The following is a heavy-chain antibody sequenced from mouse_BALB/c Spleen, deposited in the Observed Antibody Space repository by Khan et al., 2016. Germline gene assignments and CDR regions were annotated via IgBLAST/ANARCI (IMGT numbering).Heavy chain of an antibody. D-gene: IGHD2-3*01. CDR3: ERYDTATWFAY. CDR2: INTNTGEP. Sequence: QIQLVQSGPELKKPGETVKISCKASGYTFTNYGMTWVKQAPGKGLKWMGWINTNTGEPTYAEDFKGRFAFSLEISATTAYLHINNLQNAATATYFCERYDTATWFAYWSQGTLVTVSA. J-gene: IGHJ3*01. V-gene: IGHV9-3*02. CDR1: GYTFTNYG.